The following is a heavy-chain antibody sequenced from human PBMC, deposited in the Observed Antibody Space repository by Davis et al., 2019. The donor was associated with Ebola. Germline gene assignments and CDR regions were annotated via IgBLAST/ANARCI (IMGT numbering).Heavy chain of an antibody. CDR1: GFTFNNFA. V-gene: IGHV3-23*01. CDR2: ISANGRGT. CDR3: ARYLTSLSLDV. D-gene: IGHD2-2*01. J-gene: IGHJ6*02. Sequence: PGGSLRLSCAASGFTFNNFAMTWVRQSPGEGLEWVSGISANGRGTYYADSVKGRFTISRDNSKNTLYLQMNSLRAEETAVYYCARYLTSLSLDVWGPGTTVTVSS.